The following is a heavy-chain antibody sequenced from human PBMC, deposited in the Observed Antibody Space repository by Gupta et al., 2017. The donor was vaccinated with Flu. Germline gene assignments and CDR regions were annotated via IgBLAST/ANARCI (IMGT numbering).Heavy chain of an antibody. Sequence: SSYYWGWIRQPPGKGLEWIGSIYYSGSTYYNPSLKSRVTISVDTSKNQFSLKLSSVTAADTAVYYCARRGHYYDSSGYRYWGQGTLVTVSS. D-gene: IGHD3-22*01. V-gene: IGHV4-39*01. CDR1: SSYY. CDR3: ARRGHYYDSSGYRY. J-gene: IGHJ4*02. CDR2: IYYSGST.